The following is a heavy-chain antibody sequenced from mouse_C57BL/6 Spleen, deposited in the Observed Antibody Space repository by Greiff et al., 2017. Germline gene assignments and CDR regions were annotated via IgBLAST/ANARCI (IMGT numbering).Heavy chain of an antibody. CDR3: ARNGDWYFDV. CDR2: IRNTANGYTT. CDR1: GFTFTDYY. V-gene: IGHV7-3*01. J-gene: IGHJ1*03. Sequence: EVMLVESGGGLVQPGGSLSLSCAASGFTFTDYYMSWVRQPPGKALEWLGFIRNTANGYTTEYSASVKGRFTISRDNSQSSLYLQMNALRAEDSATYCCARNGDWYFDVWGTGTTVTVSS.